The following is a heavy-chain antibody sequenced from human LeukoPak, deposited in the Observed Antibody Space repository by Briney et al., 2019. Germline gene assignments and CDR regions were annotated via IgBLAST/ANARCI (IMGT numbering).Heavy chain of an antibody. CDR3: ARERSIDWCRDY. CDR1: VYSISTGYG. CDR2: IYHSGNT. J-gene: IGHJ4*02. V-gene: IGHV4-38-2*01. D-gene: IGHD3-9*01. Sequence: SETLSLTFAVSVYSISTGYGGGWIRQPPGKGREGIGNIYHSGNTYYDHSLKSRVTISVTTSKNQSSLKLRSLTAADTAVYYCARERSIDWCRDYWGQGTQVTVSS.